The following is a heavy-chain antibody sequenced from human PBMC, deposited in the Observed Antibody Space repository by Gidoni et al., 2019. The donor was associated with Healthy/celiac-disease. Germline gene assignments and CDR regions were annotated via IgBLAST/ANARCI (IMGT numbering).Heavy chain of an antibody. D-gene: IGHD3-22*01. J-gene: IGHJ4*02. V-gene: IGHV3-7*01. CDR3: ARRAYYYDSSGYSYYFDY. CDR2: IKQDGSEK. Sequence: EVQLVESGGGLVQPGGSLRLSCAASGFTLSSYWMSWVRQAPGKGLEWVANIKQDGSEKYYVDSVKGRFTISRDNAKNSLYLQMNSLRAEDTAVYYCARRAYYYDSSGYSYYFDYWGQGTLVTVSS. CDR1: GFTLSSYW.